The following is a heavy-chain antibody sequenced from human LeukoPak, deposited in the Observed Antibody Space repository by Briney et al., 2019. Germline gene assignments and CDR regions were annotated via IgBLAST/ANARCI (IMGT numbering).Heavy chain of an antibody. Sequence: PGGSLRLSCAASGFTFSSYDMHWVRPTTGKGLEWVSVIGTAGDTYYPGSVKGRFTISRENAKNSLYLQMNSLRAGNTAVYYCARGDSSGYQRNTKLDYWGQGTLVTVSS. CDR3: ARGDSSGYQRNTKLDY. J-gene: IGHJ4*02. CDR1: GFTFSSYD. D-gene: IGHD3-22*01. V-gene: IGHV3-13*01. CDR2: IGTAGDT.